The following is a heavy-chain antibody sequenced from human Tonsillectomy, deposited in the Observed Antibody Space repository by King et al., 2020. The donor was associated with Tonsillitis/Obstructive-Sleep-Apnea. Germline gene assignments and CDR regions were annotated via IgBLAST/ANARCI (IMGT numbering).Heavy chain of an antibody. D-gene: IGHD3-3*01. CDR1: GGSISSYY. CDR2: IYYSGST. J-gene: IGHJ6*03. CDR3: ARNYDFWSGYSLSYYYYYMDV. V-gene: IGHV4-59*01. Sequence: QLQESGPGLVKPSETLSLTGTVSGGSISSYYWSWIRQPPGKGLEWIGYIYYSGSTNYNPSLKSRVTISVDTSKNQFSLKLSSVTAADTAVYYCARNYDFWSGYSLSYYYYYMDVWGKGTTVTVSS.